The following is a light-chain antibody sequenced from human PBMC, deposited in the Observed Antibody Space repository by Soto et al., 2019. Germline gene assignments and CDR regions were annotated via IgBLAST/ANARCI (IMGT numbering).Light chain of an antibody. V-gene: IGKV3-20*01. CDR1: QSFDSKF. CDR3: KHYGSWTRT. CDR2: GAS. J-gene: IGKJ1*01. Sequence: EIVLTQSPATLSLSPGQRATLSCRASQSFDSKFLAWYQQKPGQAPRLLIYGASTRATDIPDRFSGSGSGTDFTLTISRLEPEDFAVYYCKHYGSWTRTFGQGTRVEIK.